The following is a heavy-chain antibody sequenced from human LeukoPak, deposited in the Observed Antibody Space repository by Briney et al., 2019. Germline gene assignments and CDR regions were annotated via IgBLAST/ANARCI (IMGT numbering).Heavy chain of an antibody. J-gene: IGHJ4*02. D-gene: IGHD2-2*01. CDR2: INPNSGGT. V-gene: IGHV1-2*04. Sequence: ASVKVSCKASGYTFTGYYMHWVRQAPGQGLEWMGWINPNSGGTNYAQKFQGWVTMTRDTSISTAYMELSRLRSDDTAVYYCASGVVPAAPYYFDYWGQGTLVTVSS. CDR3: ASGVVPAAPYYFDY. CDR1: GYTFTGYY.